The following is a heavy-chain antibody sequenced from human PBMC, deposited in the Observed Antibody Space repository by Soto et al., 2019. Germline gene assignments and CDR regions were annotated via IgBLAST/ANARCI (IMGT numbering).Heavy chain of an antibody. CDR3: AKDLYSNYGDAFDI. J-gene: IGHJ3*02. Sequence: GGSLRLSCAASGFTFDDYAMHWVRQAPGKGLEWVSGISWNSDNIGYADSVKGRFTISRDNVKNSLYLQMNSLRAEDTALYYCAKDLYSNYGDAFDIWGQGTMVTVSS. CDR2: ISWNSDNI. V-gene: IGHV3-9*01. CDR1: GFTFDDYA. D-gene: IGHD4-4*01.